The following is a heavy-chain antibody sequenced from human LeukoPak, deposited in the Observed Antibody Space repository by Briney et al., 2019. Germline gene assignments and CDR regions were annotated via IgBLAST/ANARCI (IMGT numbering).Heavy chain of an antibody. V-gene: IGHV3-23*01. J-gene: IGHJ4*02. CDR1: GFTFSSYA. Sequence: GGSLRLSCAASGFTFSSYAMSWVRQAPGKGLEWVSAISGSGGSTYYADSVKGRFTISRDNSKNTLYLQMNSLRAEDTAVYYCARMTAMVEAFDYWGQGTLVTVSS. CDR3: ARMTAMVEAFDY. CDR2: ISGSGGST. D-gene: IGHD5-18*01.